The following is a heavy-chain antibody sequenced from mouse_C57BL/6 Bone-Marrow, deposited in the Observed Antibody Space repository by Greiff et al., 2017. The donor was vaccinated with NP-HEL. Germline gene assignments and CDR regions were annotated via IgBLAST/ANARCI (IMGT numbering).Heavy chain of an antibody. CDR2: ISNGGGST. Sequence: DVKLVESGGGLVQPGGSLKLSCAASGFTFSDYYMYWVRQTPEKRLEWVAYISNGGGSTYYPDTVKGRFTISRDNAKNTLYLQRSRLKSEDTAMYYCTRLSHYYGSSPDTMDYWGQGTSVTVSS. V-gene: IGHV5-12*01. J-gene: IGHJ4*01. CDR3: TRLSHYYGSSPDTMDY. CDR1: GFTFSDYY. D-gene: IGHD1-1*01.